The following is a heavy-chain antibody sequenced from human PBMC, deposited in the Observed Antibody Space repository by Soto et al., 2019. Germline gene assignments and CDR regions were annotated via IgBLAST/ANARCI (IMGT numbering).Heavy chain of an antibody. D-gene: IGHD1-20*01. CDR3: AAYNTSRHAAFDI. J-gene: IGHJ3*02. CDR2: MNEDANTK. CDR1: GGTFSSYA. V-gene: IGHV3-7*01. Sequence: SCKASGGTFSSYAISWVRQAPGKGLEWLANMNEDANTKYYVDSVKGRFTILGDSAGNSLLLKMASLRAEDTAVYFCAAYNTSRHAAFDIWGRGTLVTVSS.